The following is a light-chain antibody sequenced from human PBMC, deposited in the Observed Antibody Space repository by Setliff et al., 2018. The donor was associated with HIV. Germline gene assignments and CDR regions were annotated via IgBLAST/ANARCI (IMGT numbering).Light chain of an antibody. V-gene: IGLV2-14*01. CDR2: DVS. CDR1: SSDIGAYNY. CDR3: SSYTSSGTLV. Sequence: QSALTQPASVSGSPGQPITISCTGTSSDIGAYNYVSWYQQHPGKAPKLMIYDVSSRPSGVSNRFSGSKSGNTASLTISGLQAEDEADYYCSSYTSSGTLVFGTGTKVTVL. J-gene: IGLJ1*01.